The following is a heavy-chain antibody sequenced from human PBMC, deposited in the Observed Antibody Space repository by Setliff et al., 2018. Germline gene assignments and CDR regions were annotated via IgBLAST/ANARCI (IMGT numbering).Heavy chain of an antibody. J-gene: IGHJ4*02. CDR3: ARGGTFRYFDF. Sequence: SETLSLTCNVSGGSISSSSDYWGWIRQPPGKGLEWIATIYYSGSTYYNPSLKSRVTISVDTSKNQFSLKLSSVTAAATAVYHCARGGTFRYFDFWGQGAPVTVSS. CDR1: GGSISSSSDY. D-gene: IGHD5-12*01. V-gene: IGHV4-39*07. CDR2: IYYSGST.